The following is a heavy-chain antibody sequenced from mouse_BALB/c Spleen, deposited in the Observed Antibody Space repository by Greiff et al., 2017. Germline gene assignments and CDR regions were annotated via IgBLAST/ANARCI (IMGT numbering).Heavy chain of an antibody. J-gene: IGHJ4*01. V-gene: IGHV2-9*02. Sequence: VLLVESGPGLVAPSQSLSITCTVSGFSLTSYGVHWVRQPPGKGLEWLGVIWAGGSTNYNSALMSRLSISKDNSKSQVFLKMNSLQTDDTAMYYCARDLYDYDSYAMDYWGQGTSVTVSA. CDR1: GFSLTSYG. D-gene: IGHD2-4*01. CDR3: ARDLYDYDSYAMDY. CDR2: IWAGGST.